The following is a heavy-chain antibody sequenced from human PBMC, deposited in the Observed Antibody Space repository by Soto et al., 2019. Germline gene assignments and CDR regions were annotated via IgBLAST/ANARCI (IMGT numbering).Heavy chain of an antibody. CDR2: ISWNSGSI. Sequence: LRLSCAASGFTFDDYAMHWVRQAPGKGLEWVSGISWNSGSIGYADSVKGRFTISRDNAKNSLYLQMNSLRAEDTALYYCAKDMFSSGWYDAFDIWGQGTMVTVSS. J-gene: IGHJ3*02. CDR3: AKDMFSSGWYDAFDI. D-gene: IGHD6-19*01. V-gene: IGHV3-9*01. CDR1: GFTFDDYA.